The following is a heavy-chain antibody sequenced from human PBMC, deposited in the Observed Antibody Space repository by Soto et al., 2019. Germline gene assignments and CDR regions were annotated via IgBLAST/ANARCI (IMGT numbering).Heavy chain of an antibody. CDR2: IYYSGST. CDR3: VRNTWYYDSSGYYYFDY. D-gene: IGHD3-22*01. V-gene: IGHV4-61*01. Sequence: QVQLLESGPGLVKPSETLSLTCTVSGGSVSSGNHYWTWIRQPPGKGLEWIGYIYYSGSTDYNPSLKSRVTISIDTSKNQFSLKLTSVTAADTAVYYCVRNTWYYDSSGYYYFDYWGQGTLVTVSS. CDR1: GGSVSSGNHY. J-gene: IGHJ4*02.